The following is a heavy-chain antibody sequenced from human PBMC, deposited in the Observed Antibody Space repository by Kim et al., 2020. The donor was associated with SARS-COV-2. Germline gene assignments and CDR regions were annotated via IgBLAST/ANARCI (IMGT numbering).Heavy chain of an antibody. Sequence: NEDGSGKYYLESVKGRFTISRDNTKNSLFLQMNSLRAEDTAVYYCAGVVVWGQGTMVTVSS. CDR2: NEDGSGK. V-gene: IGHV3-7*01. J-gene: IGHJ3*01. CDR3: AGVVV.